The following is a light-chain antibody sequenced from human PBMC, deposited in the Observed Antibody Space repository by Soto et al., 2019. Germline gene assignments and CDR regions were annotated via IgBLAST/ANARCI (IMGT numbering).Light chain of an antibody. CDR3: QQYGSSPIT. J-gene: IGKJ5*01. Sequence: EGVLTQSPGTLSLSPGEGATLSCRATQNLYNRYLAGYQQKPGQAPRLLIYGASSRATGIPDRFSGSGSGTDFTLTISRLEPEDFAVYYCQQYGSSPITFGQGTRLEMK. V-gene: IGKV3-20*01. CDR1: QNLYNRY. CDR2: GAS.